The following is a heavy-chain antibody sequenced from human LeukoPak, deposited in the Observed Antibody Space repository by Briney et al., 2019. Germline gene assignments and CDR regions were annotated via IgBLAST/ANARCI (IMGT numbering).Heavy chain of an antibody. V-gene: IGHV3-23*01. Sequence: GGSLRLSCAASGFSFNDCTMNWVRQAPGKGLEWVAVISNDGTTYYIDSVKGRFTISRDNSKNTLYLQMNGLRAEDTAVYFCAKRVINNPFDNWGQGTLVTVSS. D-gene: IGHD2/OR15-2a*01. J-gene: IGHJ4*02. CDR1: GFSFNDCT. CDR3: AKRVINNPFDN. CDR2: ISNDGTT.